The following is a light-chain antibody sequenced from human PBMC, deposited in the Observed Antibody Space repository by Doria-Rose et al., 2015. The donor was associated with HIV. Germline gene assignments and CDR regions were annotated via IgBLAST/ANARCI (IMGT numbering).Light chain of an antibody. CDR1: QSFSSTY. CDR3: HQYGTSWT. J-gene: IGKJ1*01. Sequence: IVMTQSPGTLSLSPGERATLSCRASQSFSSTYLAWYQQKPDKAPSLLIYDGSTRATGIPDRFSASGSGTDFTLTINRLEPEDFALYYCHQYGTSWTFGQGTKVEI. V-gene: IGKV3-20*01. CDR2: DGS.